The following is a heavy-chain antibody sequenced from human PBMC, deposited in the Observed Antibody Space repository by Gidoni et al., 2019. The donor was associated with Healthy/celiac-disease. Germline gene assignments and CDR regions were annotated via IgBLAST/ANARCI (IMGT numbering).Heavy chain of an antibody. J-gene: IGHJ6*02. D-gene: IGHD5-18*01. CDR1: GGTFSSYA. CDR3: ARDLYTAMVNYGMDV. Sequence: QVQLVQSGAEVKKPGSSVKVSCKASGGTFSSYAISWVRRAPGQGLEWMGRIIPILGIANYAQKFQGRVTITADKSTSTAYMELSSLRSEDTAVYYCARDLYTAMVNYGMDVWGQGTTVTVSS. V-gene: IGHV1-69*04. CDR2: IIPILGIA.